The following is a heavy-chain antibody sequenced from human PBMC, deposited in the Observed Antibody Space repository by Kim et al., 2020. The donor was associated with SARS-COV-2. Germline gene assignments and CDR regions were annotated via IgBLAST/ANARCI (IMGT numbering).Heavy chain of an antibody. Sequence: LKSRVTTAVDTSKNQFSLRLSSVTAADTAVYYCARTKRITIFGVVQWFDPWGQGTLVTVSS. V-gene: IGHV4-30-2*05. J-gene: IGHJ5*02. D-gene: IGHD3-3*01. CDR3: ARTKRITIFGVVQWFDP.